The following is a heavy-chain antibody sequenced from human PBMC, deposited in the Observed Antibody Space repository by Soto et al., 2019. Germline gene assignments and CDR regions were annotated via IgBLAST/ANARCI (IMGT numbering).Heavy chain of an antibody. CDR2: ISYDGSNK. D-gene: IGHD2-21*02. Sequence: GGSLRLSCAASGFTFSSYVMHWDRQAPGKGLEWVAVISYDGSNKYYADSVKGRFTISRDNSKNTLYLQMNSLRAEDTAVYYCAKARFDIVVVTAPLDYWGQGTLVTV. CDR1: GFTFSSYV. V-gene: IGHV3-30*18. CDR3: AKARFDIVVVTAPLDY. J-gene: IGHJ4*02.